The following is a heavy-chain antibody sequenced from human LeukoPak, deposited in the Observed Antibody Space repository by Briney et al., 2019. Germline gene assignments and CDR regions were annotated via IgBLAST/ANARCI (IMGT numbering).Heavy chain of an antibody. Sequence: ASVKVSCKASGYTFTSYGFSWVRQAPGQGLEWMGWISAYNGNTNYAQKFQGRVTITADESTSTAYMELSSLRSEDTAVYYCAILVSSYWGQGTLVTVSS. CDR3: AILVSSY. CDR1: GYTFTSYG. CDR2: ISAYNGNT. V-gene: IGHV1-18*01. J-gene: IGHJ4*02. D-gene: IGHD2-8*02.